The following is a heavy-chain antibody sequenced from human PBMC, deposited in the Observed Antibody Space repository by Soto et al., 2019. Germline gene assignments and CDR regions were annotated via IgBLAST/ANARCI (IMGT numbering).Heavy chain of an antibody. V-gene: IGHV5-51*01. CDR2: IYPGYSDT. D-gene: IGHD2-15*01. J-gene: IGHJ6*02. CDR1: GYSFTSYW. CDR3: AILGYCRGGSCGVYYYYGMDV. Sequence: GESLKISCKGSGYSFTSYWIGWVRQMPGKGLEWMGIIYPGYSDTRYSPSFQGQVTISADKSISTAYLQWSSLKASDTAMYYCAILGYCRGGSCGVYYYYGMDVWGQGTTVTVSS.